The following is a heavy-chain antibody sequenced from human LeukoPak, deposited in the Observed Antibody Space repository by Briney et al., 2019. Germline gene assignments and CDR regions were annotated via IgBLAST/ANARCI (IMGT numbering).Heavy chain of an antibody. D-gene: IGHD3-16*01. CDR2: IYYSGST. J-gene: IGHJ6*01. Sequence: SETLSLTCTVSGGSISSYYWSWIRQPPGKGLEWIGYIYYSGSTNYNPSLKSRVTISVDTSKNHFSLKLTSVTAADTAVYYCARLYFRGDYYYYYYGMDVWGQGTTVTVSS. CDR1: GGSISSYY. V-gene: IGHV4-59*01. CDR3: ARLYFRGDYYYYYYGMDV.